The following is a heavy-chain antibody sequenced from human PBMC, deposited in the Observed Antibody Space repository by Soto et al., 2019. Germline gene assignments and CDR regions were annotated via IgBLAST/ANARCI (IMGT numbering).Heavy chain of an antibody. CDR3: ARGSIHDYPQIEQDAFDI. CDR2: IYHSGST. V-gene: IGHV4-4*02. CDR1: GGSISSSNW. Sequence: QVQLQESGPGLVKPSGTLSLTCAVSGGSISSSNWWSWVRQPPGKGLEWIGEIYHSGSTNYNPSLKRRVTISVDKSKNQFSLKLSSVTAADTAVYYCARGSIHDYPQIEQDAFDIWGQGTMVTVSS. D-gene: IGHD4-17*01. J-gene: IGHJ3*02.